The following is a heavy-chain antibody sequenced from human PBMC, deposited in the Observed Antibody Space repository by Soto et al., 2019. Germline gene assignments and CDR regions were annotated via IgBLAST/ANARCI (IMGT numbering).Heavy chain of an antibody. CDR1: GFSLTTSGVG. Sequence: QITLNESGPPVVRPTEPLTLTCRFSGFSLTTSGVGVGWIRQSPGKAPEWLALIYWDDDKRYSASLKSRLTNSKDTSTNRGGQTVSDLDPTDTATYYCAHRVLRTVFELVTTTVIYFDFWGQGTPVAVSS. CDR3: AHRVLRTVFELVTTTVIYFDF. CDR2: IYWDDDK. J-gene: IGHJ4*02. V-gene: IGHV2-5*02. D-gene: IGHD3-3*01.